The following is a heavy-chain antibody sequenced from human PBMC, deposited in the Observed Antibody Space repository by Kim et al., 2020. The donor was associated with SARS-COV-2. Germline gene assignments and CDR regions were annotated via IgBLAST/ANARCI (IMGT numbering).Heavy chain of an antibody. Sequence: LSLTCTVSGGSISSGSYYWSWIRQPAGKGLEWIGRIYTSGSTNYNPSLKSRVTISVDTSKNQFSLKLSSVTAADTAVYYCARVSYSYGIDYWGQGTLVTVSS. CDR2: IYTSGST. V-gene: IGHV4-61*02. J-gene: IGHJ4*02. CDR3: ARVSYSYGIDY. D-gene: IGHD5-18*01. CDR1: GGSISSGSYY.